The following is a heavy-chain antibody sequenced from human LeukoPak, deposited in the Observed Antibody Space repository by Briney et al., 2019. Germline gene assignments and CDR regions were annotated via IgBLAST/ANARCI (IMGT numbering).Heavy chain of an antibody. D-gene: IGHD5-24*01. CDR3: ARDWLIDGYNKNWFDP. Sequence: GGSLRLSCAASGFTFSSYSMNWVRQAPGKGLEWVSSISSSSSYIYYADSVKGRFTISRDNAKNSLYLQMNSLRAEDTAVYYCARDWLIDGYNKNWFDPWGQGTLVTVSS. CDR2: ISSSSSYI. CDR1: GFTFSSYS. V-gene: IGHV3-21*01. J-gene: IGHJ5*02.